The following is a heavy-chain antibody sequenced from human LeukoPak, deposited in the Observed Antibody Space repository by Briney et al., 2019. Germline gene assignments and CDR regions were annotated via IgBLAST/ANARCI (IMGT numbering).Heavy chain of an antibody. CDR2: IYYTGRT. D-gene: IGHD5/OR15-5a*01. CDR3: ARKRRVEVSARQTVAFDM. CDR1: GGSFTEYR. Sequence: SETLSLTCAVYGGSFTEYRWSWIRQPPGKSREWIGEIYYTGRTHYNPPLTSRVTISIDMSERLLSLTLPSVPPADTPVFLCARKRRVEVSARQTVAFDMWAQGTMVIVSS. V-gene: IGHV4-34*01. J-gene: IGHJ3*02.